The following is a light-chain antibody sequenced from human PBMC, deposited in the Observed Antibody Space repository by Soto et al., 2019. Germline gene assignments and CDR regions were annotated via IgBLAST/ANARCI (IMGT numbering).Light chain of an antibody. J-gene: IGKJ5*01. CDR3: QQYQNWPLIT. CDR1: QSVSSN. Sequence: EILMTQSPGTLSVSPGERVIFSCRASQSVSSNLAWYQQKPGQTPRLLIYGASTRATGIPDRFSGSGSGTEFTLTISSLQSEDFADYYCQQYQNWPLITFGQGTRLEIK. V-gene: IGKV3-15*01. CDR2: GAS.